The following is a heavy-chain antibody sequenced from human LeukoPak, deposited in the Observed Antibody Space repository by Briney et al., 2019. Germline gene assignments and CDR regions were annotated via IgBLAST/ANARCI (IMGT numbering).Heavy chain of an antibody. D-gene: IGHD5-18*01. CDR1: GFTFSDHY. CDR2: ISSSGSSI. CDR3: ARGEAAMLQYFDY. J-gene: IGHJ4*02. Sequence: AGSLRLSCAASGFTFSDHYMSWIRQAPGKGLEWVSYISSSGSSIYYADSVKGRFTISRDTAKSSLYLQMNSLRAEDTAVYYCARGEAAMLQYFDYWGQGSLVTVSS. V-gene: IGHV3-11*01.